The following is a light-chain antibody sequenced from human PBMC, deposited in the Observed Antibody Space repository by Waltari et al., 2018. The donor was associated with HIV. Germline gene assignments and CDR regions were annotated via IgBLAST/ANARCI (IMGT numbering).Light chain of an antibody. J-gene: IGLJ2*01. CDR3: SSYTSSSTLV. Sequence: QSALTQPASVSGSPGHSITISCTGTSSDVGGYNYVPWYQQHPGKATKLMIYEVSNRPSGVSNRFSGSKSGNTASLTISGLQAEDEADYYCSSYTSSSTLVFGGGTKLTVL. CDR2: EVS. V-gene: IGLV2-14*01. CDR1: SSDVGGYNY.